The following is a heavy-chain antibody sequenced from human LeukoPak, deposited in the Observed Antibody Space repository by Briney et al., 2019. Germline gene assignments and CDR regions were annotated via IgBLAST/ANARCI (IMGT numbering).Heavy chain of an antibody. Sequence: PSETLSLTCVVSGGSVRSNNWWSWVRQSPGKGLEWIGEIYHSGNTNYSPPLRSRVTLSIDKSKNQLSLRLSSVTAADTAIYYCARLGEWELLPDYWGQGTLVIVSS. CDR1: GGSVRSNNW. CDR2: IYHSGNT. D-gene: IGHD1-26*01. J-gene: IGHJ4*02. V-gene: IGHV4/OR15-8*02. CDR3: ARLGEWELLPDY.